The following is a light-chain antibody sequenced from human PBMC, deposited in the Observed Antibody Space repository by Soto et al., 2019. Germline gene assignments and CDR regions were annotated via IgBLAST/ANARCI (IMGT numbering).Light chain of an antibody. Sequence: DIQMTQSPSTLSASVGERVTITCRASQSVSNWLAWYQQKPGKAPNLLIYDVSSLESGVPSRFSGSGSGTEFILNISSLQTDDFATYYCQQYDSYSWTFGQGTKVEMK. CDR2: DVS. J-gene: IGKJ1*01. CDR3: QQYDSYSWT. CDR1: QSVSNW. V-gene: IGKV1-5*01.